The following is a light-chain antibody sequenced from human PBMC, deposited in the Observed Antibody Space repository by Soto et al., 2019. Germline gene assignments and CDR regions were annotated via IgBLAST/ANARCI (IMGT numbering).Light chain of an antibody. J-gene: IGLJ3*02. V-gene: IGLV3-1*01. Sequence: SYELTQPPSLSVSPGQTASISCSADQLGDKFVWWYQQRPGQSPVLVIYKDTKRPSGIPERFSGANSGNTATLTISGTQAMDEGDYYCQVWDNNNWVFGGGTKLTVL. CDR2: KDT. CDR1: QLGDKF. CDR3: QVWDNNNWV.